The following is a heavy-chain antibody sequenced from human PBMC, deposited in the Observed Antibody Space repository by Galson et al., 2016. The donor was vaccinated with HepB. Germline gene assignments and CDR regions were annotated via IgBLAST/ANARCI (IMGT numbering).Heavy chain of an antibody. V-gene: IGHV3-74*01. D-gene: IGHD2-21*01. CDR3: ARGSRSIPNALDI. Sequence: SLRLSCAASGFTFSSYWMHWVRQTPGKGLVWVSRSNGDGSSTNYADSVKGRFTISRENAKNTLFLQMNSLGAEDTAVYYCARGSRSIPNALDIWGQGTVVTVSS. J-gene: IGHJ3*02. CDR1: GFTFSSYW. CDR2: SNGDGSST.